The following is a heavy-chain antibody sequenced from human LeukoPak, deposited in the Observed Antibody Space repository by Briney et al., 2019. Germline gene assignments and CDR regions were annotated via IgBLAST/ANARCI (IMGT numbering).Heavy chain of an antibody. V-gene: IGHV1-69*15. CDR1: GGSFTSYG. Sequence: GASVKVSCKASGGSFTSYGISWVRQAPGQGLEWMGKIIPIYGRANYAQKFQGRVTITADESTSTAYMELSSLRSEDTAVYYCAAAAARLLVPDAFDIWGQGTMVTVSS. CDR2: IIPIYGRA. J-gene: IGHJ3*02. D-gene: IGHD6-13*01. CDR3: AAAAARLLVPDAFDI.